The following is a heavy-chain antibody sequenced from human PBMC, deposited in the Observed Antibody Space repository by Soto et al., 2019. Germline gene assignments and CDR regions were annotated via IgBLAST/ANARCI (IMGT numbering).Heavy chain of an antibody. Sequence: VVYNGSFSDYFWNWIRQPPGKGLEWIGEIKESGFATYNPSLKRRVTMSVDTANNQFSLKVTSVTAADTAVYYCARGKSSGPLYYFDTWGQGTLVTVSS. D-gene: IGHD6-19*01. CDR3: ARGKSSGPLYYFDT. CDR2: IKESGFA. J-gene: IGHJ4*02. V-gene: IGHV4-34*01. CDR1: NGSFSDYF.